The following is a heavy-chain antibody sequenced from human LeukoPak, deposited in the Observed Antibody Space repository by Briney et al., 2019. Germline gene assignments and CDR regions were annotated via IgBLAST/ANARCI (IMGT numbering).Heavy chain of an antibody. CDR1: GFTFSDYY. J-gene: IGHJ4*02. V-gene: IGHV3-11*05. CDR2: ISSSTSYT. D-gene: IGHD6-19*01. Sequence: PGGSLRLSCAASGFTFSDYYMSWIRQAPGKGLEWVSYISSSTSYTNYADSVKGRFTISRDNAKNSLYLQMNSLRAEDTAVYYCARDSAVAAIDYWGQGTLVTVSS. CDR3: ARDSAVAAIDY.